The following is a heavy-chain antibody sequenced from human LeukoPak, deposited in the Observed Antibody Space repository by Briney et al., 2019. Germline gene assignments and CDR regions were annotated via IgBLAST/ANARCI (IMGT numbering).Heavy chain of an antibody. V-gene: IGHV2-5*01. Sequence: SGPTLVKPTQTLTLTCTFSGFSLSTSGVGVGWIRQPPGKALEWLALIYWNDDKRYSPSLKSRLTITKDTSKNQVVLTITNMDPVDTATYYCAHSLLQYFDWGAYYYGMDVWGQGATVTVSS. D-gene: IGHD3-9*01. CDR2: IYWNDDK. CDR1: GFSLSTSGVG. J-gene: IGHJ6*02. CDR3: AHSLLQYFDWGAYYYGMDV.